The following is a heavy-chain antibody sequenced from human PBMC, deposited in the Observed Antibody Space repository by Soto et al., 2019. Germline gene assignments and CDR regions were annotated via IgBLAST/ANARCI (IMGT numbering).Heavy chain of an antibody. CDR1: GYTFTSYD. D-gene: IGHD3-3*01. Sequence: GASVKVSCKASGYTFTSYDINWVRQATGQGLEWMGWMNPNSGNTGYAQKFQGRVTMTRNTSISTAYMELSSLRSEDTAVYYCASPYYDFWSGYLEPKYYGMDVWGQGTTVTVSS. V-gene: IGHV1-8*01. J-gene: IGHJ6*02. CDR2: MNPNSGNT. CDR3: ASPYYDFWSGYLEPKYYGMDV.